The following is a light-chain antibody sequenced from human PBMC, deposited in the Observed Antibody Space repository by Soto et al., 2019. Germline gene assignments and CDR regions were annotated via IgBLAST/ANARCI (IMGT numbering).Light chain of an antibody. V-gene: IGLV1-51*01. CDR3: GSWDSSLSAYV. CDR2: DDN. J-gene: IGLJ1*01. CDR1: SSNIGGNS. Sequence: QSVLTQPPSVSAAPGQKVTISCSGNSSNIGGNSVSWYQQLPGTAPNLLIYDDNKRPSGIPDRFSGSKSGTSATLGITGFQTGDEADYYCGSWDSSLSAYVFGTGSKVTV.